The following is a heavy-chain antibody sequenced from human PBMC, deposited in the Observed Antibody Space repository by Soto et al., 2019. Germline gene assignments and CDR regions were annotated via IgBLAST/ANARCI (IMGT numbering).Heavy chain of an antibody. CDR1: GGSVSSGSYY. V-gene: IGHV4-61*01. D-gene: IGHD1-26*01. CDR2: IYYSGST. CDR3: ARHNGAYSGYFDY. J-gene: IGHJ4*01. Sequence: SETLSLTCTVSGGSVSSGSYYWSWIRQPPGKGLEWIGYIYYSGSTNYNPSLKSRVTISVDTSKNQFSLKLSSVTAADTAVYYCARHNGAYSGYFDYWGHGILVTVSS.